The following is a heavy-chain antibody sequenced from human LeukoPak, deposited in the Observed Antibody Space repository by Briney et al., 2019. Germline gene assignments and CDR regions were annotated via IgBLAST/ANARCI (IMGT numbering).Heavy chain of an antibody. CDR2: INPNGGGT. J-gene: IGHJ6*02. D-gene: IGHD2-2*01. CDR1: GYSFTGYY. V-gene: IGHV1-2*02. CDR3: ARATHCSIVSRPNYYYYYGMDV. Sequence: ASVKVSCKTSGYSFTGYYIHWVRQAPGQGLEWMGWINPNGGGTTYAQKFQGRVTMTRDTSISTAYMELSRLRSDDTAVYYCARATHCSIVSRPNYYYYYGMDVWGQGTTVTVS.